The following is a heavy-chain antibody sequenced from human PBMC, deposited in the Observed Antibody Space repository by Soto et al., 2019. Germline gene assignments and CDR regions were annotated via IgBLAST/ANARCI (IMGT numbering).Heavy chain of an antibody. CDR3: ARERSSSWYLGEFDY. Sequence: QVQLVQSGAELKKPGSSVKVSCKASGGTFSSYAISWVRQAPGQGLEWMGGIIPIFGTANYAPKFQGRFTITADESTSTAYMELSSMRSEDTAVYYCARERSSSWYLGEFDYGGQGTLVTVAS. J-gene: IGHJ4*02. V-gene: IGHV1-69*12. CDR2: IIPIFGTA. CDR1: GGTFSSYA. D-gene: IGHD6-13*01.